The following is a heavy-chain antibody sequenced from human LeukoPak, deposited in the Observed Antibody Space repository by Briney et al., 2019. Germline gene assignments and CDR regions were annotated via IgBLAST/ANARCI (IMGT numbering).Heavy chain of an antibody. CDR2: INPNSGGT. Sequence: ASVKVSCKASGYTFTSYYMHWVRQAPGQGLEWVGWINPNSGGTNYAQKFQGRVTMTRDTSISTAYMELSRLRSDDTAVYYCARDRGSSWYYFDYWGQGTLVTVSS. J-gene: IGHJ4*02. V-gene: IGHV1-2*02. CDR3: ARDRGSSWYYFDY. D-gene: IGHD6-13*01. CDR1: GYTFTSYY.